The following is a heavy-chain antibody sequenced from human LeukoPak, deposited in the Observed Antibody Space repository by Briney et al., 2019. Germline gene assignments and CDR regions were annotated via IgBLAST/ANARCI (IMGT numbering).Heavy chain of an antibody. D-gene: IGHD5-12*01. CDR2: ISGSGGST. CDR3: AKVATMGDYYGMDV. J-gene: IGHJ6*02. V-gene: IGHV3-23*01. Sequence: GGSLRLSCAASGFTFSSYAMSWVRQAPGKGLEWVSAISGSGGSTYYADSVKGRFTISRDNSKYTLYLQMNSLRAEDTAVYYCAKVATMGDYYGMDVWGQGTTVTVSS. CDR1: GFTFSSYA.